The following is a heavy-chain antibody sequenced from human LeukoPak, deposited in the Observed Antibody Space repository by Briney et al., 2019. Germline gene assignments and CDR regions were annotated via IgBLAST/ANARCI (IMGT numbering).Heavy chain of an antibody. CDR1: VYPFIIYG. CDR3: ASGAYYPFDF. D-gene: IGHD1-26*01. V-gene: IGHV1-18*01. CDR2: ISAYNGNT. J-gene: IGHJ4*02. Sequence: GASVKVSFKCSVYPFIIYGITWVRQAPGQGLEWVGWISAYNGNTQYGQNVQGRVTMTTETSTSTAYMELRNLRSDDTAVYFCASGAYYPFDFWGQGTLVTVSS.